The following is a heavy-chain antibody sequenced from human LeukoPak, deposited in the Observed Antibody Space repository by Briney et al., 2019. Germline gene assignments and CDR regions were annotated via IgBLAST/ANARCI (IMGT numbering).Heavy chain of an antibody. D-gene: IGHD2-2*01. CDR2: MNPNSGNT. V-gene: IGHV1-8*01. J-gene: IGHJ5*02. CDR1: GYTFTSYD. CDR3: ARRRASYCSSTSCYGSVNWFDP. Sequence: ASVKVSCKASGYTFTSYDINWVRQATGQGLEWMGWMNPNSGNTGYAQKFQGRVTMARNTSISTAYMELSSLRSEDTAVYYCARRRASYCSSTSCYGSVNWFDPWGQGTLVTVSS.